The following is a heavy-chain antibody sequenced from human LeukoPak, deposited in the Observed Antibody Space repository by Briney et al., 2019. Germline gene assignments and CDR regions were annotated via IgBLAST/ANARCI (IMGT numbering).Heavy chain of an antibody. CDR1: GYSISSGYF. J-gene: IGHJ4*02. CDR3: ARGILL. V-gene: IGHV4-38-2*01. D-gene: IGHD2-15*01. CDR2: IYHSGST. Sequence: SETLSLTCAVSGYSISSGYFWGWIRQPPGKGLEYIGAIYHSGSTYYNPSLKSRVIISVDTSNNQFSLKLNSVTAADTAVYYCARGILLWGQGTLVTVSS.